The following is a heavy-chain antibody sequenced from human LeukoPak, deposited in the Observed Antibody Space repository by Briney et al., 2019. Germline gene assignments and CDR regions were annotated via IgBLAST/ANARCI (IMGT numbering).Heavy chain of an antibody. CDR3: ARAGNWGSADP. V-gene: IGHV4-39*07. Sequence: SETLSLTCTVSGGSISNSYYYWGWIRQPPGKGLEWIGSMYYSGGTYYNPSLKSRVTISADTSQNQLFLKLNSVTAADTAVFYCARAGNWGSADPWGQGTLVTVSS. J-gene: IGHJ5*02. CDR2: MYYSGGT. D-gene: IGHD7-27*01. CDR1: GGSISNSYYY.